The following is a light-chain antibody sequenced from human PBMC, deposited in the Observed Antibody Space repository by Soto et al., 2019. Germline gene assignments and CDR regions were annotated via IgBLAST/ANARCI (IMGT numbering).Light chain of an antibody. CDR3: QQYNNWPPYT. J-gene: IGKJ2*01. CDR1: QSVSNN. Sequence: EMVMTQSPATLSVSPGERATLSCRASQSVSNNLAWYQQKPGQAPRLLIYGASTRATGIPARFSGSGSGTEFTLTISSLHSEDFAVYYCQQYNNWPPYTFCQGTKLEIK. CDR2: GAS. V-gene: IGKV3-15*01.